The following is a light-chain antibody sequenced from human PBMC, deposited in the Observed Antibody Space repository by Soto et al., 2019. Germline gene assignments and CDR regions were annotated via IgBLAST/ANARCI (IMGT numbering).Light chain of an antibody. V-gene: IGLV2-14*01. CDR1: SSDVGGYNY. J-gene: IGLJ1*01. Sequence: QSALAQPASVSGSPGQSITISCTGTSSDVGGYNYVSWYQQHPGKAPKLMIYEVSNRPSGVSNRFSGSKSGNTASLTISGLQAEDEADYYRSSYTSSSTSSYVFGTGTKVTVL. CDR2: EVS. CDR3: SSYTSSSTSSYV.